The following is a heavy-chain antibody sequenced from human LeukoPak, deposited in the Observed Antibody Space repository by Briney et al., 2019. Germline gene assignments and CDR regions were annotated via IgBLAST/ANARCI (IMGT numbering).Heavy chain of an antibody. CDR2: INHSGST. J-gene: IGHJ4*02. CDR1: GGSFSGYY. D-gene: IGHD1-26*01. V-gene: IGHV4-34*01. Sequence: PSETLSLTCAVYGGSFSGYYWSWIRQPPGKGLEWIGEINHSGSTNYNPSLKSRVTISVDTSKNQFSLKLSSVTAADTAVYYCARGGFRIVGDNDYWGQGTLVTVSS. CDR3: ARGGFRIVGDNDY.